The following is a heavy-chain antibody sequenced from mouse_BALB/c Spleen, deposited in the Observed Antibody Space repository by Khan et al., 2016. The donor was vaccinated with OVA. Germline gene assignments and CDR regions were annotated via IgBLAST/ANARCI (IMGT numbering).Heavy chain of an antibody. J-gene: IGHJ2*01. Sequence: VQLQESGAELVRPGASVKLSCKTSGYIFTSYWIHWVKQRSGQGLEWIARIYPGTGNTYYNEKFKGKAIVTADKSSSTVYMQPSSLKSEDSAVYFCARYYGNYFDYWGQGTTLTVSS. CDR3: ARYYGNYFDY. V-gene: IGHV1S132*01. CDR2: IYPGTGNT. D-gene: IGHD2-1*01. CDR1: GYIFTSYW.